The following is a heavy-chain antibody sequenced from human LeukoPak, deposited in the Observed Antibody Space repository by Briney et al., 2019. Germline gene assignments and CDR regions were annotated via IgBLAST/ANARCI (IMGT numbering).Heavy chain of an antibody. CDR2: IYSGGST. Sequence: GGSLRLSCAASGFTVSSNYMSWVRQAPGKGLEWVSVIYSGGSTYYADSVKGRFAISRDNSKNTLYLQMDSLRDEDTAVYYCARGDFWSGYYTGLYWGQGTLVTVSS. V-gene: IGHV3-53*05. J-gene: IGHJ4*02. CDR1: GFTVSSNY. CDR3: ARGDFWSGYYTGLY. D-gene: IGHD3-3*01.